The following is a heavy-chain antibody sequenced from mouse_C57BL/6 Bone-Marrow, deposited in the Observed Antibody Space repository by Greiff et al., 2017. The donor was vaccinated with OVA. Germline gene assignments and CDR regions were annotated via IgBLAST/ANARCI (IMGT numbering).Heavy chain of an antibody. J-gene: IGHJ3*01. V-gene: IGHV14-4*01. D-gene: IGHD1-1*01. CDR1: GFNIKDDY. CDR3: TLITTVVATEEAWFAY. Sequence: VQLQQSGAELVRPGASVKLSCTASGFNIKDDYMHWVKQRPEQDLEWIGWIDPENGDTEYASKFQGKATITADTSSNTAYLQLSSLTSEDTAVYYCTLITTVVATEEAWFAYWGQGTLVTVSA. CDR2: IDPENGDT.